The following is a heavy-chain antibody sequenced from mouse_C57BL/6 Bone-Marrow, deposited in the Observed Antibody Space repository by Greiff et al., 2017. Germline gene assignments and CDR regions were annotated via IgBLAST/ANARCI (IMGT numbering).Heavy chain of an antibody. J-gene: IGHJ1*03. CDR1: GYSFTDYN. D-gene: IGHD2-4*01. CDR3: ARGGLRRRNPYWYFDV. V-gene: IGHV1-39*01. Sequence: EVKLVESGPELVKPGASVKISCKASGYSFTDYNMNWVKQSNGKSLEWIGVINPNYGTTSYNQKFKGKATLTVDQSSSTAYMQLNSLTSEDSAVYYCARGGLRRRNPYWYFDVWGTGTTVTVSS. CDR2: INPNYGTT.